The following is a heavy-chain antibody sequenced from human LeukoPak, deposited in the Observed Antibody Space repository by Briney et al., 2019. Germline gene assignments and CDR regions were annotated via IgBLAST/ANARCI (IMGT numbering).Heavy chain of an antibody. Sequence: GASVKVSCKASGYTFTSYGISWVRQAPGQGLEWMGWISAYNGNTNYAQKLQGRVTMTTDTSTSTAYMELRSLRSGDTAVYYCARDPRSGYSSGWYSYWGQGTLVTVSS. CDR3: ARDPRSGYSSGWYSY. J-gene: IGHJ4*02. V-gene: IGHV1-18*01. CDR1: GYTFTSYG. CDR2: ISAYNGNT. D-gene: IGHD6-19*01.